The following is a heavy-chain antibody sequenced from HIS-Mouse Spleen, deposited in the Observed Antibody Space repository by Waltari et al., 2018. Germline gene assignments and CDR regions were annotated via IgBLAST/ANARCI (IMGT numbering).Heavy chain of an antibody. CDR2: INHSGST. J-gene: IGHJ1*01. CDR3: ARGDSSGYYSEYFQH. V-gene: IGHV4-34*01. Sequence: QVQLQQWGAGLLKPSETLSLTCAVYGGSFSGYYWSWIRQPPGKGLEWIGEINHSGSTNDNPSLKSRVTISVDTSKNQFSLKLSSVTAADTAVYYCARGDSSGYYSEYFQHWGQGTLVTVSS. D-gene: IGHD3-22*01. CDR1: GGSFSGYY.